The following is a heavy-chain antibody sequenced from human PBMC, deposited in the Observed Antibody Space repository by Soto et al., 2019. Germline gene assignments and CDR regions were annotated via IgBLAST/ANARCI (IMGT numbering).Heavy chain of an antibody. CDR2: INPATGAA. CDR3: ARGGGVGVAGSAAFDM. Sequence: QLHLVQSGAVVKKPWASVTVSCSASGYPVTAYYMHWVRQAPGRGLEWMGGINPATGAAKYTQTFQGRVTMTRDTSTSTVFMEQSGLTSEDTAVFSCARGGGVGVAGSAAFDMWGQGTLVTVSS. D-gene: IGHD3-3*01. V-gene: IGHV1-2*02. CDR1: GYPVTAYY. J-gene: IGHJ3*02.